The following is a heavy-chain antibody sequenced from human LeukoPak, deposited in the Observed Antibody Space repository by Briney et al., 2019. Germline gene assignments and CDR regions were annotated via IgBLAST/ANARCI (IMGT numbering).Heavy chain of an antibody. J-gene: IGHJ4*02. V-gene: IGHV3-53*01. Sequence: PGGSLRLSCAVSGFIVGSNYMSWVRQAPGKGLEWVSVISSGGSTNYADSVKGRFTISRDNSKNTLYLQMNSLRAEDTAVYYCARGDYFDMYWGQGTLVTVSS. CDR3: ARGDYFDMY. CDR2: ISSGGST. D-gene: IGHD3-22*01. CDR1: GFIVGSNY.